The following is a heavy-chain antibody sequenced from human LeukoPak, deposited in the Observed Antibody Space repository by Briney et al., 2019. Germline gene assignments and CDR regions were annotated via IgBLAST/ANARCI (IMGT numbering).Heavy chain of an antibody. CDR2: ISSSGSTI. V-gene: IGHV3-48*03. J-gene: IGHJ3*02. CDR1: GFTFSSYE. D-gene: IGHD4-17*01. Sequence: GGSLRLSCAASGFTFSSYEMSWVRQAPGKGLEWVSYISSSGSTIYYADSVKGRFTISRDNAKNSLYLQMNSLRAEDTAVYYCARDSLYLYDYGDDGDAFDIWGQGTMVTVSS. CDR3: ARDSLYLYDYGDDGDAFDI.